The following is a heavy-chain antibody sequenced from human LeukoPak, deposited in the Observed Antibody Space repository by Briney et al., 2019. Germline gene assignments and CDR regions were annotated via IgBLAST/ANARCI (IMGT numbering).Heavy chain of an antibody. J-gene: IGHJ5*02. V-gene: IGHV4-59*01. CDR3: ARDLYTSGSGSYYNNWFDP. Sequence: PSETLSLTCTISGGSISSYYWNWIRQPPGKGLEWIGYIYYSGSTNYNPSLKSRVTISVDTSKNQFSLKLSSVTAADTAVYYCARDLYTSGSGSYYNNWFDPWGQGTLVTVSS. CDR2: IYYSGST. CDR1: GGSISSYY. D-gene: IGHD3-10*01.